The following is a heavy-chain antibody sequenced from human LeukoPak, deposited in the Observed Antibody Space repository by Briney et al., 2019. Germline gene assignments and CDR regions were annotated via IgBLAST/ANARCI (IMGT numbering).Heavy chain of an antibody. CDR3: ARPGDYYDSSGEFDY. V-gene: IGHV4-30-4*01. D-gene: IGHD3-22*01. CDR2: FYHTGTT. Sequence: PSETLSLTCSVSGGSISSGNSYWSWIRQSPGKGLEWFGYFYHTGTTQYNPAFQSRLTITADRSKNQFSLRLSSVTAADTAVYYCARPGDYYDSSGEFDYWSQGTRVTVSS. J-gene: IGHJ4*02. CDR1: GGSISSGNSY.